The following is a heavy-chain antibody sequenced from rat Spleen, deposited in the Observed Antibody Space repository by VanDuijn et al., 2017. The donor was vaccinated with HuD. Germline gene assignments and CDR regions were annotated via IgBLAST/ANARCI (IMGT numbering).Heavy chain of an antibody. CDR3: ATYSGYATSPFAY. CDR2: ITNATGGT. V-gene: IGHV5-31*01. J-gene: IGHJ3*01. Sequence: EVQLVKSGGGLVQPGSPLKLSCVASGFTFSYYWMPWIRRAPGKGMEWVASITNATGGTHYRYSVKGRFTLSRDNAKSTLCLQMGSLRSEDTANYYCATYSGYATSPFAYWGRGTLVTVSS. CDR1: GFTFSYYW. D-gene: IGHD1-12*03.